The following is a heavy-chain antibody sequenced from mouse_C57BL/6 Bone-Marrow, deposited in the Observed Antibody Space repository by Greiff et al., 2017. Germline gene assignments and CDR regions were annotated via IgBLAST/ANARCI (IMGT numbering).Heavy chain of an antibody. D-gene: IGHD3-2*02. V-gene: IGHV1-54*01. CDR1: GYAFTNYL. CDR2: INPGSGGT. Sequence: QVQLQQSGAELVRPGTSVKVSCKASGYAFTNYLIEWVKQRPGQGLEWIGVINPGSGGTNYNEKFKGTATLTADKSSSTAYMQLSSLTSEDAAVYFCASAGHLRLRRVAYWGQGTLVTVSA. J-gene: IGHJ3*01. CDR3: ASAGHLRLRRVAY.